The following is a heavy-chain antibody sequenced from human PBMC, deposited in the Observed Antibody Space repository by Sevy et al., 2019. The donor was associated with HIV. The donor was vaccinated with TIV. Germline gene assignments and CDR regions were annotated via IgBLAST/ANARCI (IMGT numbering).Heavy chain of an antibody. J-gene: IGHJ6*02. D-gene: IGHD3-10*01. Sequence: GESLKISCAASEFGVSSNHMSWIREAPGKGLEWVSVIYAGGNTYYGDSVKGRFTIFRDSSKNTLYLQMNSLRVEDTAVYYCARVLGAGQSYGVDVWGQGTTVTVSS. CDR1: EFGVSSNH. CDR3: ARVLGAGQSYGVDV. V-gene: IGHV3-53*01. CDR2: IYAGGNT.